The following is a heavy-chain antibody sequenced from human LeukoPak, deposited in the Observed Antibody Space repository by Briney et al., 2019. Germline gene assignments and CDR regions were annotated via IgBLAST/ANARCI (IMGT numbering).Heavy chain of an antibody. CDR1: GYSFTSYW. D-gene: IGHD3-22*01. V-gene: IGHV5-51*01. Sequence: GESLKISCKGSGYSFTSYWIAWVRQMPGKGLEWMGIIYPGDSDTRYSPSFQGQVTISADKSISTAYLQWSSLKASDTARYYCARAESDDSSANWFDPWGQGTLVTVSS. CDR3: ARAESDDSSANWFDP. J-gene: IGHJ5*02. CDR2: IYPGDSDT.